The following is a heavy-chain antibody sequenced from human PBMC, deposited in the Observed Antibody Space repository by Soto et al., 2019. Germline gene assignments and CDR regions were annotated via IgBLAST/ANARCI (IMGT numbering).Heavy chain of an antibody. CDR2: IWYSGSNK. CDR1: GFTFSSYG. D-gene: IGHD5-12*01. V-gene: IGHV3-33*01. CDR3: ARDVWEMAKIVPYCYDFRIEA. J-gene: IGHJ6*02. Sequence: GGSLRLSCAASGFTFSSYGMHWVRQAPGKGLEWVAVIWYSGSNKYYADSVKGRFTISRDNSKNTLYLQMNSLRAEDTAVYYCARDVWEMAKIVPYCYDFRIEAWGQGTPVNGSS.